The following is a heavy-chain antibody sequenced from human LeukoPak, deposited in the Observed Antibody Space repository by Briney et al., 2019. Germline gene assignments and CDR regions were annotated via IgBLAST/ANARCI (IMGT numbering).Heavy chain of an antibody. CDR2: ISYDGSNK. V-gene: IGHV3-30-3*01. CDR1: GFTFSSYA. D-gene: IGHD6-13*01. Sequence: PGGSLRLSCAASGFTFSSYAMHWVRQAPGKGLEWVAIISYDGSNKYYADSVKGRLTISRDNSKNTLYLQMNSLRAEDTAVYYCAREQYSSSWYQPVDYWGQGTLVTVSS. J-gene: IGHJ4*02. CDR3: AREQYSSSWYQPVDY.